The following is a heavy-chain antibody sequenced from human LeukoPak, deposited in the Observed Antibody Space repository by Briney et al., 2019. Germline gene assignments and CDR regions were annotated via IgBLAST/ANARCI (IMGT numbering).Heavy chain of an antibody. CDR3: AENFGGYCSGGSCYSGWFDP. CDR2: IYHSGST. V-gene: IGHV4-38-2*02. CDR1: GYFISSGYY. D-gene: IGHD2-15*01. Sequence: SETLSLTCTVSGYFISSGYYWGWIRQPPGKGLEWIGSIYHSGSTYYNPSLKSRVTISVDTSKNQFSLKLSSVTAADTAVYYCAENFGGYCSGGSCYSGWFDPCGQGTLVTVSS. J-gene: IGHJ5*02.